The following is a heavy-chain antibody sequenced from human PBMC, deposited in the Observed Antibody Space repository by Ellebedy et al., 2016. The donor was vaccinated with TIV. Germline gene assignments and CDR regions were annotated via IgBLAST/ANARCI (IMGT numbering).Heavy chain of an antibody. CDR3: ARRASYGDYAVQVNPWFDP. CDR1: GFTFSTSW. Sequence: GESLKISCEASGFTFSTSWMSWLRQAPGRGLEWVTNVNQDGTETHSIESVRGRFTISRDNAKSSLFLQMNSLRVEDTAVYYCARRASYGDYAVQVNPWFDPWGQGTLVTVSS. CDR2: VNQDGTET. D-gene: IGHD4-17*01. J-gene: IGHJ5*02. V-gene: IGHV3-7*01.